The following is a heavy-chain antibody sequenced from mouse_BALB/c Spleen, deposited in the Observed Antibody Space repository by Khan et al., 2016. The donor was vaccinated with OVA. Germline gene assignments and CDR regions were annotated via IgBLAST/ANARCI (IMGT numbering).Heavy chain of an antibody. D-gene: IGHD1-1*01. CDR3: ARPVYSAWFAY. CDR1: GYSITSDYA. CDR2: ISYSGST. Sequence: EVQLQESEPGLVKPSQSLSLTCTVTGYSITSDYAWNWIRQFPGNKLEWMGYISYSGSTSYNPSLKSRISITRDTSKNQFFLQLNSVTTEDTATYYCARPVYSAWFAYWGHGTRVTVSA. V-gene: IGHV3-2*02. J-gene: IGHJ3*01.